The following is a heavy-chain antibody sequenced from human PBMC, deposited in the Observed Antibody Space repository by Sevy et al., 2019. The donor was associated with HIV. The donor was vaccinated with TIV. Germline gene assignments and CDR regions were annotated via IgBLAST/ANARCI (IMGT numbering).Heavy chain of an antibody. Sequence: ASVNVSCKASGGTFSSYAISWVRQAPGQGLEWMGGIIPIFGTANYAQKFQGRVTITADESTSTAYMELSSLRSEDTAVYYCARDPTNLYSSSSLDYWGQGTLVTISS. J-gene: IGHJ4*02. CDR3: ARDPTNLYSSSSLDY. CDR2: IIPIFGTA. CDR1: GGTFSSYA. D-gene: IGHD6-6*01. V-gene: IGHV1-69*13.